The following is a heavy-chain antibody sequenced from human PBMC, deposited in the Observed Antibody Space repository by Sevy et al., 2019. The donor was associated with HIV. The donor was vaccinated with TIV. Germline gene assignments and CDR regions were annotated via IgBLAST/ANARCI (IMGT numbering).Heavy chain of an antibody. CDR3: ARDNSYYYYGMDV. CDR2: ISSSGSTI. V-gene: IGHV3-11*01. J-gene: IGHJ6*02. Sequence: GESLKISCAASGFTFSDYYMSWIRQAPGKGLEWVSYISSSGSTIYDADSVKGRFTISRDNVKNSLYLQMNSLRAEDTAVYYWARDNSYYYYGMDVWGQGTTVTVSS. D-gene: IGHD1-20*01. CDR1: GFTFSDYY.